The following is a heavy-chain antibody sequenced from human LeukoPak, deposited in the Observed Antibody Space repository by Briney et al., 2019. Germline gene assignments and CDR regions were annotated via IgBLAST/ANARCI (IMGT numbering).Heavy chain of an antibody. Sequence: SETLSLTCTVSGGSISSYYWSWIRQPAGKGLEWIGRIYTSGSTSYNPSLKSRVTMSVDTSENQFSLKLSSVTAADTAVYYCARDFVVVPAAIQNWFDPWGQGTLVTVSS. CDR3: ARDFVVVPAAIQNWFDP. CDR2: IYTSGST. D-gene: IGHD2-2*01. V-gene: IGHV4-4*07. CDR1: GGSISSYY. J-gene: IGHJ5*02.